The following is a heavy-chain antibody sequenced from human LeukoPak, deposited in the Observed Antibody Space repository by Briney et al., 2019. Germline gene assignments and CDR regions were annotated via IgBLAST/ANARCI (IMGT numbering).Heavy chain of an antibody. CDR3: ARGGGEEYYYDSSGSFNY. J-gene: IGHJ4*02. V-gene: IGHV1-18*01. CDR1: GYTFTSYG. Sequence: AASVKVSCKASGYTFTSYGISRVRQAPGQGLEWMGWISAYNGNTNYAQKLQGRVTMTTDTSTSTAYMELRSLRSDDTAVYYCARGGGEEYYYDSSGSFNYWGQGTLVTVSS. CDR2: ISAYNGNT. D-gene: IGHD3-22*01.